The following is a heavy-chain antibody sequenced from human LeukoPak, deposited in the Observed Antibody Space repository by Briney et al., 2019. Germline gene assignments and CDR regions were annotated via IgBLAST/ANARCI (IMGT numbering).Heavy chain of an antibody. CDR2: IYPTDSDI. V-gene: IGHV5-51*01. J-gene: IGHJ5*02. Sequence: GESLKISCKGSGYSFTSYWISWVRQMPGKGLEWMGIIYPTDSDIRYSPSFQGQVTISADKSISTAYLQWNSLKASDTAMYYCARQEYCSGASCYTWFDPWGQGTLVTVSS. D-gene: IGHD2-15*01. CDR3: ARQEYCSGASCYTWFDP. CDR1: GYSFTSYW.